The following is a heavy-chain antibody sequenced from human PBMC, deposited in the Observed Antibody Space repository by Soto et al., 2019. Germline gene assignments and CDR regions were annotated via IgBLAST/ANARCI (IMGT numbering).Heavy chain of an antibody. CDR2: ISSSSSYI. CDR3: ARDTIVVVPARRGSYYYGMDV. CDR1: GFTFSSYS. Sequence: LRLSCAASGFTFSSYSMNWVRQAPGKGLEWVSSISSSSSYIYYADSVKGRFTISRDNAKNSLYLQMNSLRAEDTAVYYCARDTIVVVPARRGSYYYGMDVWGQGTTVTVSS. J-gene: IGHJ6*02. D-gene: IGHD2-2*01. V-gene: IGHV3-21*01.